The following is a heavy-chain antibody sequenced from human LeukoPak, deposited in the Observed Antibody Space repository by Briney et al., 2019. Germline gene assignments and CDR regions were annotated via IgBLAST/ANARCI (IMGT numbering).Heavy chain of an antibody. CDR2: ISSNGGST. V-gene: IGHV3-64*01. CDR1: GFTFSSYA. J-gene: IGHJ3*02. CDR3: ARDRSDAFDI. Sequence: GGSLRLSCAASGFTFSSYAMHWVRQAQGKGLEYVSAISSNGGSTYYANSVKGRFTISRDNSKNTLYLQMGSLRAEDMAVYYCARDRSDAFDIWGQGTMVTVSS.